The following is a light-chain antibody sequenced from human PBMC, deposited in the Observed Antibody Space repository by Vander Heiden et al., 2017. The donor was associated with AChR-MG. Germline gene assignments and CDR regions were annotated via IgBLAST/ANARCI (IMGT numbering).Light chain of an antibody. CDR3: QSYDSSNWV. CDR1: SGSIASNY. V-gene: IGLV6-57*02. CDR2: EDN. J-gene: IGLJ3*02. Sequence: NFMLTQPHSVSESPLQTLTISCTGSSGSIASNYVQWYQQRPGSAPTTVIYEDNQRPSGVPDRFSGSIDSSSNSASLTISGLKTEDEADYYCQSYDSSNWVFGGGTKLTVL.